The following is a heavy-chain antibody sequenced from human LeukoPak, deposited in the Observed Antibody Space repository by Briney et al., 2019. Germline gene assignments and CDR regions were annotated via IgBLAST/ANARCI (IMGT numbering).Heavy chain of an antibody. J-gene: IGHJ6*03. Sequence: PGGSLRLSCAASGFTFSSYSMNWVRQAPRKGLELVSYISSSSSTIYYADSVKGRFTISRDNAKNSLYLQMNSLRAEDTAVYYCARGKRIYYYYYVDVWGKGTTVTVSS. CDR1: GFTFSSYS. CDR3: ARGKRIYYYYYVDV. D-gene: IGHD2/OR15-2a*01. CDR2: ISSSSSTI. V-gene: IGHV3-48*01.